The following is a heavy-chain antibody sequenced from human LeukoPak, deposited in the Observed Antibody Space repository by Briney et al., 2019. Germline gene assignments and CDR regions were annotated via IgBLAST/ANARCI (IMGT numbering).Heavy chain of an antibody. CDR1: GFTFFNYA. CDR2: FTGSGGST. Sequence: GGSLRLSCAASGFTFFNYAMSWVRQAPGKGLEWFSTFTGSGGSTYYAHSVKGRFTISRDNSKNTVFMQMNSLRAEDTAVYYCAKLYSSGWTTGGAFDVWGQGTMVFVFS. CDR3: AKLYSSGWTTGGAFDV. V-gene: IGHV3-23*01. D-gene: IGHD6-19*01. J-gene: IGHJ3*01.